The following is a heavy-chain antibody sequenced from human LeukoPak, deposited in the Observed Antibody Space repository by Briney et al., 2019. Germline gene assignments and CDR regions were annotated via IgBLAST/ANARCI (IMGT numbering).Heavy chain of an antibody. CDR3: ARDLDLVVPSTTDY. CDR2: ISAYTDDT. Sequence: GASVKVSCKASGYTFTRYGISWVRQAPGQGLEWMGWISAYTDDTKYAEKFQGRATMTTDTSTSTAYMELRSLRSDDTAVYYCARDLDLVVPSTTDYWGQGTLVTVSS. J-gene: IGHJ4*02. D-gene: IGHD2-2*01. V-gene: IGHV1-18*01. CDR1: GYTFTRYG.